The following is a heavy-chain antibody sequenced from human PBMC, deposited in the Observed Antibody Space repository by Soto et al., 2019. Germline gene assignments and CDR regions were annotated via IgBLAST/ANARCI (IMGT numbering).Heavy chain of an antibody. Sequence: PSETLSLTCIVSGGSISSYYWSWIRQPPGKGLEWIGYIYYSGSTYYNPSLKSRVTISVDTSKNQFSLKLSSVTAADTAVYYCASLSYYYDSSGYPNDAFDIWGQGTMVTV. CDR1: GGSISSYY. CDR2: IYYSGST. J-gene: IGHJ3*02. D-gene: IGHD3-22*01. V-gene: IGHV4-59*06. CDR3: ASLSYYYDSSGYPNDAFDI.